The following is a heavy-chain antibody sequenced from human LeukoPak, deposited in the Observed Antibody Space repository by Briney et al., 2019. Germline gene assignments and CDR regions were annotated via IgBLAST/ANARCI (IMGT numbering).Heavy chain of an antibody. V-gene: IGHV3-74*01. J-gene: IGHJ4*02. D-gene: IGHD1-26*01. Sequence: GGSLRLSCAASGFTFSSYWMHWVRQAPGKGLVWVSRINTGGSSTSYADSVKGRFTISRDNAKNTLYVQMNSLRAEDTAVYYCASLAGATEFDSWGQGTLVTISS. CDR3: ASLAGATEFDS. CDR1: GFTFSSYW. CDR2: INTGGSST.